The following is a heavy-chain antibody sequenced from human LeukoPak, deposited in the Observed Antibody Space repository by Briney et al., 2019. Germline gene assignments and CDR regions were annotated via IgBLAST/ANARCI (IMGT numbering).Heavy chain of an antibody. J-gene: IGHJ3*02. CDR3: ARGRAMLGPFDI. D-gene: IGHD3-10*02. V-gene: IGHV4-31*03. CDR2: IYYSGST. Sequence: SQTLSLTCTVSGGPISSGGYYWSWIRQPPGKGLEWIGYIYYSGSTYYNPSLKSRVTISVDTSKNQFSLKLSSVTAADTAVYYCARGRAMLGPFDIWGQGTMVTVS. CDR1: GGPISSGGYY.